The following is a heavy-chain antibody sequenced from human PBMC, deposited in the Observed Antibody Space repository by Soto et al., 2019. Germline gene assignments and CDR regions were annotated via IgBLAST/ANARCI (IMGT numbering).Heavy chain of an antibody. CDR2: IRSKPSGGTT. V-gene: IGHV3-49*03. D-gene: IGHD3-3*01. Sequence: GGSLRLSCSASGFTFGDYAMSWFRQAPEKGLKWEGFIRSKPSGGTTEYASSVKGIFTISRDDSKSIAYLQMNSLKTEDTALYYFTRYTIFGVVSYTVDGMDVWGQGTTVTVSS. J-gene: IGHJ6*02. CDR1: GFTFGDYA. CDR3: TRYTIFGVVSYTVDGMDV.